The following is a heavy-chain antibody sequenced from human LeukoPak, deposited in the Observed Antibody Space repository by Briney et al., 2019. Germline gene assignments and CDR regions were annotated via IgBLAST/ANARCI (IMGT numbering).Heavy chain of an antibody. V-gene: IGHV1-18*01. D-gene: IGHD2/OR15-2a*01. CDR2: ISAYNGNT. CDR3: ARPFRAFDI. Sequence: ASVKVSCKASGYTFTSYGISWVRQAPGQGLEWMGWISAYNGNTNYAQKFQGRVTMTRNTSISTAYMELSSLRSEDTAVYYCARPFRAFDIWGQGTMVTVSS. CDR1: GYTFTSYG. J-gene: IGHJ3*02.